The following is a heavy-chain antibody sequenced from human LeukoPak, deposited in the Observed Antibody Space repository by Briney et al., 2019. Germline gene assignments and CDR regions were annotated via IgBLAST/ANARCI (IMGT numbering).Heavy chain of an antibody. D-gene: IGHD2-2*01. J-gene: IGHJ4*02. V-gene: IGHV5-51*01. CDR3: ARLGVGYCSSTSCPTDIGTMVRGVLDY. CDR2: IYPGDSDT. Sequence: AAESLKISCKGSGYSFTSYWIGWVRQMPGKGLEWMGIIYPGDSDTRYSPSFQGQRTISADKSISTAYLQWSSLKASDTAMYYCARLGVGYCSSTSCPTDIGTMVRGVLDYWGQGTLVTVSS. CDR1: GYSFTSYW.